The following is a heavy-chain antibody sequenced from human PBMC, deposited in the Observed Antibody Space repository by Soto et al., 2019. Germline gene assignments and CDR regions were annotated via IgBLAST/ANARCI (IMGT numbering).Heavy chain of an antibody. Sequence: GGSLRLSCAASGFTFSSYGMHWVRQAPGKGLEWVAVIWYDGSNKYYADSVKGRFTISRDNSKNTLYLQMNSLRAEDTAVYYCARGNVDTAMAPSYYFDCWGQGT. CDR2: IWYDGSNK. J-gene: IGHJ4*02. CDR1: GFTFSSYG. D-gene: IGHD5-18*01. CDR3: ARGNVDTAMAPSYYFDC. V-gene: IGHV3-33*01.